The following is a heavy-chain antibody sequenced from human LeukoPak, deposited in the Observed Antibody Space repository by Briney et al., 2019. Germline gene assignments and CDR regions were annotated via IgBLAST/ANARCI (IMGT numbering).Heavy chain of an antibody. V-gene: IGHV3-30-3*01. CDR1: GFTFSSYA. Sequence: GGSLRLSCAASGFTFSSYAMHWVRQAPGNGLEWVAVVSYDGSNKYYADPVKGRFTISRDNSKNTLYLQMNSLRAEDTAVYYCARDQDGEVGAPLFDPWGQGTLVTVSS. D-gene: IGHD1-26*01. CDR3: ARDQDGEVGAPLFDP. CDR2: VSYDGSNK. J-gene: IGHJ5*02.